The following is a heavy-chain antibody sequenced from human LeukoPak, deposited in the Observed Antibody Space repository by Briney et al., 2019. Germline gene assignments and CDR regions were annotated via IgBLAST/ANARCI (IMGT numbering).Heavy chain of an antibody. CDR3: ARADYYDSSGKYYYYYMDV. Sequence: PSETLSLTCTISDGSISSYYWSWIRQPAGKGLEWIGRIYTSGNTNYNPSLKSRVTISVDTSKNQFSLKLSSVTAADTAVYYCARADYYDSSGKYYYYYMDVWGKGTTVTVSS. CDR2: IYTSGNT. D-gene: IGHD3-22*01. J-gene: IGHJ6*03. V-gene: IGHV4-4*07. CDR1: DGSISSYY.